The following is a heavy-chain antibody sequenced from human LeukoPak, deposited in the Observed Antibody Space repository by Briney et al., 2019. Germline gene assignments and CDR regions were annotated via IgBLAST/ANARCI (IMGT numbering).Heavy chain of an antibody. Sequence: NPSETLSLTCTVSGGSISGYYWSWIRQPAGKGLEWIGRIYTSGSTNYNPSLKSRVTMSVDTSKNQFSLKLSSVTAADTAVYYCARGMYDFWSGYPYYFDYWGQGTLVTVSS. CDR3: ARGMYDFWSGYPYYFDY. V-gene: IGHV4-4*07. CDR1: GGSISGYY. CDR2: IYTSGST. D-gene: IGHD3-3*01. J-gene: IGHJ4*02.